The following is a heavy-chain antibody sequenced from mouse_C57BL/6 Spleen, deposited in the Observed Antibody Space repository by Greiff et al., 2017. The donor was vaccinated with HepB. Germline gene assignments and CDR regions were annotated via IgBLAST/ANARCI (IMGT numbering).Heavy chain of an antibody. J-gene: IGHJ3*01. CDR3: ARYIPLGWFAY. V-gene: IGHV7-3*01. CDR2: IRNKANGYTT. CDR1: GFTFTDYY. D-gene: IGHD4-1*01. Sequence: EVQLVESGGGLVQPGGSLSLSCAASGFTFTDYYMSWVRQPPGKALEWLGFIRNKANGYTTEYSASVKGRFTISRDNSQSILYLQMNALRAEDSATYYCARYIPLGWFAYWGQGTLVTVSA.